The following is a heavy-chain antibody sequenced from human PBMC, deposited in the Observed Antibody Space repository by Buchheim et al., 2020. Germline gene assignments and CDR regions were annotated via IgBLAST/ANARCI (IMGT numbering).Heavy chain of an antibody. CDR2: ISYDGSVD. V-gene: IGHV3-30*18. Sequence: QVQLVESGGGVVQPGRSLRLSCAASGFIFSNFGMHWVRRAPGKGLEWVAVISYDGSVDYYAASVKGRFTISRDNSKNTMWLQMNSLRPEDTDVYYCTKEPLVNTGYYYPHWGQGTL. J-gene: IGHJ4*02. CDR3: TKEPLVNTGYYYPH. CDR1: GFIFSNFG. D-gene: IGHD2/OR15-2a*01.